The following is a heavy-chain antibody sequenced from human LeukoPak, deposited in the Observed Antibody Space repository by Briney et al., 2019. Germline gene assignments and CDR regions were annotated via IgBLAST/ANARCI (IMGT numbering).Heavy chain of an antibody. J-gene: IGHJ4*02. D-gene: IGHD5-24*01. V-gene: IGHV3-30-3*01. Sequence: GGSLRLSFAASGFTFSSYAMHWVRQAPGKGLEWVAVISYDGSNKYYADSVKGRFTISRDNSKNTLYLQMNSLRAEDTAVYYCARDRSVEMATIRGGFDYWGQGTLVTVSS. CDR1: GFTFSSYA. CDR3: ARDRSVEMATIRGGFDY. CDR2: ISYDGSNK.